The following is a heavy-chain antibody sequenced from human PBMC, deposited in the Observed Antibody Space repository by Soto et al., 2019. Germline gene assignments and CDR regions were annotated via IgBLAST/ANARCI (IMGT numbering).Heavy chain of an antibody. CDR1: GFTFSSYG. Sequence: QVQLVESGGGVVQPGRSLRLSCAASGFTFSSYGVHWVRQAPGKGLEWVAVISYDGSNKYYADSVKGRFTISRDNSKNTLYLQMNSLRAEDTAVYYCAKDMVGATTDSYYYYYYGMDVWGQGTTVTVSS. CDR3: AKDMVGATTDSYYYYYYGMDV. J-gene: IGHJ6*02. V-gene: IGHV3-30*18. D-gene: IGHD1-26*01. CDR2: ISYDGSNK.